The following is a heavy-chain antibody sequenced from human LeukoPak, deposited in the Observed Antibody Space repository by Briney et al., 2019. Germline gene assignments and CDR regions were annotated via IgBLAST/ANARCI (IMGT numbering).Heavy chain of an antibody. CDR1: GGSFSGYY. D-gene: IGHD4-23*01. CDR3: ARHSKYNSVVTPDWFDP. CDR2: INHSGST. J-gene: IGHJ5*02. V-gene: IGHV4-34*01. Sequence: SETLSLTCAVYGGSFSGYYWSWTRQPPGKGLEWIGEINHSGSTNYNPSLKSRVTISVDTSKNQFSLKLSSVTAADTAVYYCARHSKYNSVVTPDWFDPWGQGTLVTVSS.